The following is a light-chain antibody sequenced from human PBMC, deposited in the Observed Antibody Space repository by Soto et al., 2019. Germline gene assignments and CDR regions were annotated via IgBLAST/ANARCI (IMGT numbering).Light chain of an antibody. Sequence: DIQMTQSPSSLSASVGDRVTITCRASQSISSYLNWYQQKPGKAPKLLIYAASSLQGGVPSRFSGSGSGTDFTLTISSLQPEDCATYYCKQSYSTPPITLGQGPRREIK. V-gene: IGKV1-39*01. J-gene: IGKJ5*01. CDR3: KQSYSTPPIT. CDR2: AAS. CDR1: QSISSY.